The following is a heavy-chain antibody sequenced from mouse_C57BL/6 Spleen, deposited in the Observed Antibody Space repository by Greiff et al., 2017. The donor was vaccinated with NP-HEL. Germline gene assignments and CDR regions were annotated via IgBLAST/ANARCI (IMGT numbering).Heavy chain of an antibody. Sequence: VQLQQSGAELVRPGASVKLSCTASGFNFKDYYMHWVKQRPEQGLEWIGRIDPEDGDTDYAAKFQGKATMTADTSSNTAYLQLSSLTSEDTAVYYCTFYDYGGDWGQGTTLTVSS. CDR3: TFYDYGGD. CDR2: IDPEDGDT. D-gene: IGHD2-4*01. J-gene: IGHJ2*01. V-gene: IGHV14-1*01. CDR1: GFNFKDYY.